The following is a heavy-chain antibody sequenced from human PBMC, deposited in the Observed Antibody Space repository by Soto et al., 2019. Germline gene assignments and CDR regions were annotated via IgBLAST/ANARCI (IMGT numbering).Heavy chain of an antibody. V-gene: IGHV3-30-3*01. CDR1: GFTFSSYA. CDR3: ARSEVTVVRGVNSGVYYYYGMDV. CDR2: ITNDGSNK. D-gene: IGHD3-10*01. J-gene: IGHJ6*02. Sequence: PGGSLRHSCAASGFTFSSYARNWVRQAPGKGLEWVAVITNDGSNKYYADSVKGRFTISRDNSKNTLYLQMNSLRAEDTAVHYCARSEVTVVRGVNSGVYYYYGMDVWGQGTTVTVYS.